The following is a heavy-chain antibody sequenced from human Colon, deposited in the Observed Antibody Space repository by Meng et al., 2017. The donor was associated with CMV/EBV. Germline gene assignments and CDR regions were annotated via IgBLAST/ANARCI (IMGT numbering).Heavy chain of an antibody. D-gene: IGHD2/OR15-2a*01. V-gene: IGHV3-74*03. CDR1: GFTFSTYW. Sequence: GESLKISCAASGFTFSTYWMHWVRQVPGKGLVWVARINSDGRSTEYADSVKGRFTISRGNDKNTLYLEMNNLRDVDTAVYYCARRAEAVVGIVTPLGHWGHGTLVTVSS. CDR3: ARRAEAVVGIVTPLGH. CDR2: INSDGRST. J-gene: IGHJ4*01.